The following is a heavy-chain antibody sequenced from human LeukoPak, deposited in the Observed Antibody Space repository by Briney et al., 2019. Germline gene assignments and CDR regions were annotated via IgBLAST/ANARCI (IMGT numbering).Heavy chain of an antibody. CDR1: GGSFSGYY. CDR2: INHSGST. CDR3: ARAVLRYFDWLPDY. D-gene: IGHD3-9*01. J-gene: IGHJ4*02. Sequence: SETLSLTCAVYGGSFSGYYWSWIRQPPGKGLEWIGEINHSGSTNYNPSLKSRVTISVDTSKNQFSLKLSSVTAADTAVYYCARAVLRYFDWLPDYWGQGTLVTVSS. V-gene: IGHV4-34*01.